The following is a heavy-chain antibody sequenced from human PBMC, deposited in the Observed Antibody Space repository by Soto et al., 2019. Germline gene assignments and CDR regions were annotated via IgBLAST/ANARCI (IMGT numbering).Heavy chain of an antibody. J-gene: IGHJ4*02. CDR3: AKNWVYCSGGSCPRPFDY. Sequence: EVQLLESGGGLVQPGGSLRLSCAASGFTFSSYAMTWVRQAPGKGLEWVSTISGSGATTHYADSVKGRFTISRDNSKNTPCLQMNSLRAEDTAVYYCAKNWVYCSGGSCPRPFDYWGQGTLVTVSS. CDR1: GFTFSSYA. V-gene: IGHV3-23*01. CDR2: ISGSGATT. D-gene: IGHD2-15*01.